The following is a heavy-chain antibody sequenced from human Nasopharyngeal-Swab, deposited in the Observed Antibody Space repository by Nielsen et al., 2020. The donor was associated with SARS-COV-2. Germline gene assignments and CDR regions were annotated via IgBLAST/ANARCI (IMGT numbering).Heavy chain of an antibody. D-gene: IGHD3-22*01. Sequence: GESLKISCAASGFTFSSYAMSWVRQAPGKGLEWVSAISGSGGSTYYADSVKGRFTISRDNSNNTLYLQMNSLSAEDTAVYYCAKDYGQGYDSSRYFDYWGQGTLVTVSS. CDR3: AKDYGQGYDSSRYFDY. CDR2: ISGSGGST. CDR1: GFTFSSYA. J-gene: IGHJ4*02. V-gene: IGHV3-23*01.